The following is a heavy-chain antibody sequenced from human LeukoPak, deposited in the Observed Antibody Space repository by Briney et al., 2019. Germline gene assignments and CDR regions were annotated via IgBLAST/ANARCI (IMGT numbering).Heavy chain of an antibody. CDR1: GFTFSSYS. Sequence: GGSLRLSCAASGFTFSSYSMNWVRQAPGKGLEWVSGINWNGGSTGYADSVKGRFTISRDNAKNSLYLQMNSLRAEDTALYHCARVRIVGTTKYFDYWGQGTLVTVSS. J-gene: IGHJ4*02. CDR3: ARVRIVGTTKYFDY. D-gene: IGHD1-26*01. V-gene: IGHV3-20*01. CDR2: INWNGGST.